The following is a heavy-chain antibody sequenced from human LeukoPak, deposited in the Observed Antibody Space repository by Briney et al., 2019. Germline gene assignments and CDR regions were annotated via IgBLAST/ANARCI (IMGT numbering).Heavy chain of an antibody. CDR3: ARDSPTIFGVAGMDV. Sequence: PSETLSLSCTVSGGSISSGSYYWSWIRQPAGKGLEWIGRIYTSGSTNYNPSLKSRVTISVDTSKNQFSLKLSSVTAADTAVYYCARDSPTIFGVAGMDVWGKGTTVTVSS. J-gene: IGHJ6*04. D-gene: IGHD3-3*01. CDR1: GGSISSGSYY. CDR2: IYTSGST. V-gene: IGHV4-61*02.